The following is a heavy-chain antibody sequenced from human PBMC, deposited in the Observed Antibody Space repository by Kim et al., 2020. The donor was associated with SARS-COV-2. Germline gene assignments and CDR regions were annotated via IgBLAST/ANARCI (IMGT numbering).Heavy chain of an antibody. D-gene: IGHD2-2*01. J-gene: IGHJ4*02. CDR3: ARSLYCRTRSCYAGFDY. CDR2: IDPSDSYT. CDR1: GYSFASYW. Sequence: GESLKISCQASGYSFASYWITWVRQMPGKGLEWMGRIDPSDSYTNYSPSFEGHVTISADKSISTAYLQWSSLKASDTAMYYCARSLYCRTRSCYAGFDYWGQGTLVTVSS. V-gene: IGHV5-10-1*01.